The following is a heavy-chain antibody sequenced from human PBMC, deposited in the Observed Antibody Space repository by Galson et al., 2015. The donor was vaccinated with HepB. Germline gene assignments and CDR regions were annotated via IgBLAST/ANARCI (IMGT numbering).Heavy chain of an antibody. CDR2: ISGNSGST. J-gene: IGHJ6*02. CDR1: GFNFDDYA. Sequence: SLRLSCAASGFNFDDYAMHWVRQGPGKGLEWVSSISGNSGSTDYADSVKGRFTISRDNAKKSLYLQMSSLRTEDSAVYYCAKPFYENRGSDRHGYDYYGMAVWGQGTTVTVS. D-gene: IGHD3-22*01. CDR3: AKPFYENRGSDRHGYDYYGMAV. V-gene: IGHV3-9*01.